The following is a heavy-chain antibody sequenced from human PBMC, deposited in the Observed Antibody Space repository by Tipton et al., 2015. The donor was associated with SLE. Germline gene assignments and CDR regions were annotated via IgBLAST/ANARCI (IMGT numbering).Heavy chain of an antibody. CDR3: ANGMDV. CDR1: GFTFSFYS. CDR2: ISSSSTYI. J-gene: IGHJ6*02. V-gene: IGHV3-21*04. Sequence: SLRLSCAASGFTFSFYSMNWVRQAPGKGLEWVSSISSSSTYIYYVDSVKGRFTISRDNSENTLYLQMSTLRVEDTALYYCANGMDVWGQGTMVTVSS.